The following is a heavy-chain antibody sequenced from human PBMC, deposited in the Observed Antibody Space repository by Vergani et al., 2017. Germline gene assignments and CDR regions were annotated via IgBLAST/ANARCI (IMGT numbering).Heavy chain of an antibody. J-gene: IGHJ4*02. V-gene: IGHV3-23*01. D-gene: IGHD3-9*01. CDR3: ATMTSDYDILTGYVADY. Sequence: EVQLLESGGGLVQPGGSLRLSCAASGFTFSSYATSWVRQAPGKGLEWVSAISVSGGSTYYANSVKGRFTISRDNSKNTLYLQMNSLRAEDTAVYYCATMTSDYDILTGYVADYWGQGTLVTVSS. CDR1: GFTFSSYA. CDR2: ISVSGGST.